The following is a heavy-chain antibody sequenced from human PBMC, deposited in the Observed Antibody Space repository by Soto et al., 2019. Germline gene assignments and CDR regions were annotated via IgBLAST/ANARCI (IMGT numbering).Heavy chain of an antibody. CDR3: VKDAPQPFSD. J-gene: IGHJ4*02. CDR1: GFDFSNYG. Sequence: EVQLLESGGGLVQPGGSLRISCAASGFDFSNYGMSWVRQAPGKGLEWVSAISGTAHATYYAASVKGRFTISRDNSKNPLYLQMNSLRVEDTAVYFCVKDAPQPFSDWGQGTLVTVSS. D-gene: IGHD3-3*02. CDR2: ISGTAHAT. V-gene: IGHV3-23*01.